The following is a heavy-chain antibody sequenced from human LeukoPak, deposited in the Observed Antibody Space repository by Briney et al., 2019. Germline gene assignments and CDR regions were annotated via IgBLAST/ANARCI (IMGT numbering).Heavy chain of an antibody. CDR1: GGSFSGYY. V-gene: IGHV4-34*01. D-gene: IGHD3-22*01. CDR2: INHSGST. Sequence: SETLSLTCAVYGGSFSGYYWSWIRQPPGKGLEWIGEINHSGSTNYNPFLKSRVTISVDTSKNQFSLKLSSVTAADTAVYYCARSCGYYDSSGYYRGPYFDYWGQGTLVTVSS. J-gene: IGHJ4*02. CDR3: ARSCGYYDSSGYYRGPYFDY.